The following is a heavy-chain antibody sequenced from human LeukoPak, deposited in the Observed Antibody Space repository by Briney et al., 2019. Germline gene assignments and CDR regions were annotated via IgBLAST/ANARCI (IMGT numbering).Heavy chain of an antibody. D-gene: IGHD2-2*01. J-gene: IGHJ3*02. CDR1: GYTFTSYD. CDR3: ARLYCSSTSCYHDAFDI. Sequence: ASVKVSCKASGYTFTSYDINWVRQATGQGLEWMGWMNPNSGNTGYAQKFQGRVTITRNTSISTAYMELSSLRSEDTAVYYCARLYCSSTSCYHDAFDIWGQGTMVTVSS. V-gene: IGHV1-8*03. CDR2: MNPNSGNT.